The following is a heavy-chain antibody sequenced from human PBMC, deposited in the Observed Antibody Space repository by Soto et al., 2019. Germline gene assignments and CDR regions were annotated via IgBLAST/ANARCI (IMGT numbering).Heavy chain of an antibody. CDR1: GFTFSSYA. CDR2: ISYDGSNK. J-gene: IGHJ4*02. V-gene: IGHV3-30-3*01. CDR3: ARGFLTLY. Sequence: PVGSLRLSCAASGFTFSSYAMHWVRQAPGKGLEWVAVISYDGSNKYYADSVKGRFTISRDNSKNTLYLQMNSLRAEDTAVYYCARGFLTLYWGQGTLVTVSS. D-gene: IGHD3-10*01.